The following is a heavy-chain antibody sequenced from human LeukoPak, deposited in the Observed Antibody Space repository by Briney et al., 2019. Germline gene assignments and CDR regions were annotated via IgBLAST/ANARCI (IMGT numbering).Heavy chain of an antibody. J-gene: IGHJ4*02. CDR3: GRGDYGAGSYRYFDY. D-gene: IGHD3-10*01. CDR2: ITAYNGNT. V-gene: IGHV1-18*01. Sequence: ASVKVSCKASGYTFTSYGVSWVRQAPGQGLRWMGWITAYNGNTNDAQKLQGRVTMTTDTSTSTAYMELRSLRSDDTAVYYWGRGDYGAGSYRYFDYWGQGTLVTVSS. CDR1: GYTFTSYG.